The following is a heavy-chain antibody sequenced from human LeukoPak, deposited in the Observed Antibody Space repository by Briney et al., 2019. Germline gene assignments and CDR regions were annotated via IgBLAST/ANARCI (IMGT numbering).Heavy chain of an antibody. CDR2: IDGGGSST. CDR1: GFTFSNHW. Sequence: GGSLRLSCVASGFTFSNHWMHWVRQVPGKGLVWVSRIDGGGSSTSYADSVKGRFSISRDNGENTLYLQMNSLRVEDTAVYCCARGPGSSGGAYVGDYWGHGTLVTVSS. V-gene: IGHV3-74*01. CDR3: ARGPGSSGGAYVGDY. J-gene: IGHJ4*01. D-gene: IGHD3-22*01.